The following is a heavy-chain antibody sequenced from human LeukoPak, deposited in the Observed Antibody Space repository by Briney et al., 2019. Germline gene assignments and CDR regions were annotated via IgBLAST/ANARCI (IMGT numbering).Heavy chain of an antibody. CDR2: IKQDESKR. CDR3: AREASLYCSGNNCYWAFDL. CDR1: GFTFSNYW. V-gene: IGHV3-7*01. Sequence: GGSLRLSCAASGFTFSNYWISWVRQAPGKGLEWVTNIKQDESKRYYVGSVKGRFTISRDNAKNSLYLQMNSLRAEDTAVYYCAREASLYCSGNNCYWAFDLWGQGTLVTVSS. D-gene: IGHD2-2*01. J-gene: IGHJ5*02.